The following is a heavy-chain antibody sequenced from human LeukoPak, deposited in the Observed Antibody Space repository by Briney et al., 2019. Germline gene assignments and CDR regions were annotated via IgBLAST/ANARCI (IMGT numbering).Heavy chain of an antibody. CDR1: RFTFYTYW. CDR2: IQQDGSEK. V-gene: IGHV3-7*01. CDR3: ARARGYCSGGSCYVYYFDY. J-gene: IGHJ4*02. Sequence: GGSLSLSCEASRFTFYTYWMSWARQAPGKGLEWVASIQQDGSEKYYVDSVKGRFTISRDNAQSSLYLQMNNLRAEDTAVYYCARARGYCSGGSCYVYYFDYWGQGTLVTVSS. D-gene: IGHD2-15*01.